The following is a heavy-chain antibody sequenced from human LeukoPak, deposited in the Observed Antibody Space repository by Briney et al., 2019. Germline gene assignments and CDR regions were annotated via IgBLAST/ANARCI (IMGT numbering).Heavy chain of an antibody. V-gene: IGHV3-21*01. J-gene: IGHJ1*01. CDR2: ISSSSSYI. D-gene: IGHD6-13*01. CDR1: GFTFSSYT. CDR3: ATPAAGPGAEYSLY. Sequence: PGGSLRLSCAASGFTFSSYTMNWVRQAPGKGLEWVSSISSSSSYIYYADSMKGRFTTSRDNAKNSLDLQMNSLKVEDTAVYYCATPAAGPGAEYSLYWGQGTLVIVSS.